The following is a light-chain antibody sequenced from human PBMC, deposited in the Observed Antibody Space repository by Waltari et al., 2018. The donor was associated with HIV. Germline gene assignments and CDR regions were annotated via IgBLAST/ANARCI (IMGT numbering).Light chain of an antibody. CDR2: INSDGSH. J-gene: IGLJ3*02. CDR3: QTWGTGIWV. V-gene: IGLV4-69*01. CDR1: SGHSTYA. Sequence: QLVVTQSPSASASLGASVTLTCPLSSGHSTYAIAWHPQQPEKGPRYLMKINSDGSHDKGDGIPDRFSGASSGAERYLSISSLQSEDEADYYCQTWGTGIWVFGGGTKLTVL.